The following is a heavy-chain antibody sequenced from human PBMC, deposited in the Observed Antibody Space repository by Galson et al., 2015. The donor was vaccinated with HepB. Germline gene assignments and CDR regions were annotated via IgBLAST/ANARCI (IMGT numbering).Heavy chain of an antibody. CDR3: ARNGVFRVYDSSGYYLWD. V-gene: IGHV4-4*02. CDR1: GGSISSSNW. Sequence: LSLTCAVSGGSISSSNWWSWVRQPPGKGLEWIGEIYHSGSTNYNPSLKSRVTISVDKSKNQFSLKLSSVTAADTAVYYCARNGVFRVYDSSGYYLWDWGQGTLVTVSS. J-gene: IGHJ4*02. D-gene: IGHD3-22*01. CDR2: IYHSGST.